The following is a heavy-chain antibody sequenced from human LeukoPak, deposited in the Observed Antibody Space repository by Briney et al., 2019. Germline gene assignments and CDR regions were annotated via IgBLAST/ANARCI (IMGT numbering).Heavy chain of an antibody. D-gene: IGHD1-14*01. Sequence: GGSLRLSCAASGFMFRNYAMDWVRQAPGKGLEWVSAIIASGGTTYYADSVKGRFTISRDNSKNTLFLQMNSLRAEDTAVYYCAKDFSDRFYYFVSWGQGTLVTVSS. J-gene: IGHJ4*02. V-gene: IGHV3-23*01. CDR2: IIASGGTT. CDR1: GFMFRNYA. CDR3: AKDFSDRFYYFVS.